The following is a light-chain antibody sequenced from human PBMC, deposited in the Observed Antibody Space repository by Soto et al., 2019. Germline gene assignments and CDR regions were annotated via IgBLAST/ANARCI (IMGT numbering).Light chain of an antibody. CDR1: QSIEKY. V-gene: IGKV1-39*01. J-gene: IGKJ1*01. CDR3: QQCFSLPPT. Sequence: DIPVTQSPSSLSASVGDRVTITCRASQSIEKYLSWYQQMPGKAPKLLIYAASNLQRGVPSRFSGSGSGTEFTLTISNLQPDDFAVYYCQQCFSLPPTFGHGTKVENK. CDR2: AAS.